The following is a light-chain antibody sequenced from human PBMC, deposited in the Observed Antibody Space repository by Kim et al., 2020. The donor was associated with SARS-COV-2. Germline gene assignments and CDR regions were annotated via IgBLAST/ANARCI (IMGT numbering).Light chain of an antibody. CDR2: AAS. V-gene: IGKV1-39*01. CDR3: TQTYKNPRS. J-gene: IGKJ4*01. Sequence: ATLGERVANTCRASQRIRSYISRYLPKPGKAPEHVTYAASSLESGVPSRFSGSGSGTDFTLNISSTKTDEFANYYGTQTYKNPRSFGGGTKVEIK. CDR1: QRIRSY.